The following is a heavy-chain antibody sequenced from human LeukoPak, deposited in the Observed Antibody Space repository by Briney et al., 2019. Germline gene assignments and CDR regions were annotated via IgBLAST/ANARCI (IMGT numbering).Heavy chain of an antibody. CDR2: IYSGGNT. Sequence: GGSLRLSCAASGFTVSSDYMSWVRQAPGKGLEWVSTIYSGGNTYYADSVKGRFTISRDNSKNTLYLQVNSLRAEDTAVYYCARGRGSGTYWRGLFDYWGQGTLVTVSS. CDR3: ARGRGSGTYWRGLFDY. J-gene: IGHJ4*02. D-gene: IGHD1-26*01. CDR1: GFTVSSDY. V-gene: IGHV3-66*02.